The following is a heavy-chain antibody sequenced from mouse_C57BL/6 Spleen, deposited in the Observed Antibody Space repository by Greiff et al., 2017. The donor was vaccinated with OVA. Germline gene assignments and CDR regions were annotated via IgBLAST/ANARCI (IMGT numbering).Heavy chain of an antibody. Sequence: VQLQQSGAELVRPGASVKLSCTASGFNIKDDYMHWVKRRPEQGLEWIGWIDPENGDTEYASKFQGKATITADTSSNTAYLQLSSLTSEDTAVYYCTLYYGSSYLFAYWGQGTLVTVSA. CDR3: TLYYGSSYLFAY. J-gene: IGHJ3*01. V-gene: IGHV14-4*01. D-gene: IGHD1-1*01. CDR2: IDPENGDT. CDR1: GFNIKDDY.